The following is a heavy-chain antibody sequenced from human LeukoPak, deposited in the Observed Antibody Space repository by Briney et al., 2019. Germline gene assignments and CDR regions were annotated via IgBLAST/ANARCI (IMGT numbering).Heavy chain of an antibody. J-gene: IGHJ4*02. CDR1: GYTFTSYG. Sequence: ASVKVSCKASGYTFTSYGIRWVRQAPGQGLEWMGWISAYNGNTNYAQKLQGRVTMTTDTSTSTAYMELRSLRSDDTAVYYCATQYYYGSGPKNWGQGTLVTVSS. CDR3: ATQYYYGSGPKN. D-gene: IGHD3-10*01. CDR2: ISAYNGNT. V-gene: IGHV1-18*01.